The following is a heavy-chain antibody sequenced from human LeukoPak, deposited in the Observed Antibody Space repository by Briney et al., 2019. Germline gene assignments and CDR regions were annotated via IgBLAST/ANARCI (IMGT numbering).Heavy chain of an antibody. Sequence: QASETLSLTCTVSGGSISSYYWSWIRQPPGKGLEWIGEINHSGSTNYNPSLKSRVTISVDTSKNQFSLKLSSVTAADTAVYYCARGDGDDAFDIWGQGTMVTVSS. V-gene: IGHV4-34*01. CDR3: ARGDGDDAFDI. CDR2: INHSGST. CDR1: GGSISSYY. J-gene: IGHJ3*02.